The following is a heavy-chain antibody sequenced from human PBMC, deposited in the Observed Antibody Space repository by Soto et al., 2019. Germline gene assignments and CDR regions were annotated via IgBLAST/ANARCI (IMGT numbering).Heavy chain of an antibody. CDR2: ISYDGSNK. CDR1: GFTFSSYG. D-gene: IGHD2-21*02. V-gene: IGHV3-30*18. J-gene: IGHJ4*02. Sequence: GGSLRLSCAASGFTFSSYGMHWVRQAPGKGLEWVAVISYDGSNKYYADSVKGRFTISRDNSKNTLYLQMNSLRAEDTAVYYCAKDSEVGCGGDCYPPGGYFDYWGQGTLVTVSS. CDR3: AKDSEVGCGGDCYPPGGYFDY.